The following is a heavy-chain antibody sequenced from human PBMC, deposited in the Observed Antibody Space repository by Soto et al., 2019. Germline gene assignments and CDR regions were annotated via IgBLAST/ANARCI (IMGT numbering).Heavy chain of an antibody. V-gene: IGHV1-8*01. CDR1: GYTFTSYH. CDR3: ARSGGGYSYGYIAYYYGMDV. CDR2: MNPNRGNT. Sequence: GASVKVSCKASGYTFTSYHSNWVLQATGRGREGMGWMNPNRGNTGYAQKFQGRVTMTRHTSISTAYMELSSLRSEDTAVYYCARSGGGYSYGYIAYYYGMDVWGQGTTVTV. D-gene: IGHD5-18*01. J-gene: IGHJ6*02.